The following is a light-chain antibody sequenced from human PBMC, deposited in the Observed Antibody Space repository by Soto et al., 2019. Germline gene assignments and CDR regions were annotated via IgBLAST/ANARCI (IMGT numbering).Light chain of an antibody. CDR2: DAS. V-gene: IGKV3-11*01. Sequence: IVLTQSPATLSLSPGERATLSCRASQSVSIYLAWYQQKPGQAPRLLIYDASNRATGIPARFSGSGSETDFTLTISSLEPEDFAVYYCQQRSNWPPVTFGQGTKLEIK. J-gene: IGKJ2*01. CDR1: QSVSIY. CDR3: QQRSNWPPVT.